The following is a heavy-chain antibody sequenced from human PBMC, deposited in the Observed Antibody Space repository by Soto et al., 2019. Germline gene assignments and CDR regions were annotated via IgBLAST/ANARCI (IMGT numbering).Heavy chain of an antibody. CDR3: ARGVSAGVDY. V-gene: IGHV1-8*01. J-gene: IGHJ4*02. CDR2: MEPSTGRT. Sequence: ASVKVSCKASGYSFTSLDINWVRQTAGQGLEWMGWMEPSTGRTGYAQKFQGRVTMTRDTSINTAYMELTTLTSDATAFYYCARGVSAGVDYWGQGTLVTVSS. CDR1: GYSFTSLD. D-gene: IGHD6-19*01.